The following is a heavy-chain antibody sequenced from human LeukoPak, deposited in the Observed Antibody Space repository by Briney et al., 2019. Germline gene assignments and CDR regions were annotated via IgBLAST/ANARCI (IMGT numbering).Heavy chain of an antibody. D-gene: IGHD3-10*01. J-gene: IGHJ6*04. CDR3: ERGHYGSGSYYMDV. V-gene: IGHV4-59*01. CDR1: GGSISSYY. CDR2: IYYTGST. Sequence: PSETLSLTCTVSGGSISSYYWSWIRLPPGKGLEWIGYIYYTGSTNNNPSLNSRGTISVDTSKNQFSLKLSSVTAADTAVYCCERGHYGSGSYYMDVWGKGTTVTVSS.